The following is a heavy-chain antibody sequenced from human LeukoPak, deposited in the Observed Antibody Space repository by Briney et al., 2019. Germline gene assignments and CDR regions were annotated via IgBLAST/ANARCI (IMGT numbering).Heavy chain of an antibody. CDR2: INPSGGST. J-gene: IGHJ3*02. V-gene: IGHV1-46*01. Sequence: ASVKVSCKASGYTFTGYYMHWVRQAPGQGLEWMGIINPSGGSTSYAQKFQGRVTMTRDMSTSTVYMELSSLRSEDTAVYYCARGIAVAEDAFDIWGQGTMVTVSS. CDR3: ARGIAVAEDAFDI. D-gene: IGHD6-19*01. CDR1: GYTFTGYY.